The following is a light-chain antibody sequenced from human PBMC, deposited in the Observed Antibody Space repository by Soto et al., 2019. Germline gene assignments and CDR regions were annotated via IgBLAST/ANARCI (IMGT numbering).Light chain of an antibody. Sequence: EIVLTQSPGTLSLSPGERATLSCRARQSVSSGYLAWYQQKPCQAPRLLIYGASDRATGIPDRFSGSGSGTDFTLTISRLEPEDFAVYYCQQYGSSPITFGQGTRLEIK. J-gene: IGKJ5*01. CDR1: QSVSSGY. V-gene: IGKV3-20*01. CDR2: GAS. CDR3: QQYGSSPIT.